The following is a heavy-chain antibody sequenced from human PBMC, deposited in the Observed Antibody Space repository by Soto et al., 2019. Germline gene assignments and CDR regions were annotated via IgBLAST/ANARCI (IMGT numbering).Heavy chain of an antibody. J-gene: IGHJ6*02. CDR3: ARELGGIDV. Sequence: QVQLVESGGGLVKPGGSLRLSCAASGLTFSDYYMSWIRQAPGKGLEWVSYITSSGSYTEYAYSVQGRFTISRDNAKNSLYLEMNSLTAEDTAVYYCARELGGIDVWGQGTTVTVSS. CDR1: GLTFSDYY. V-gene: IGHV3-11*05. CDR2: ITSSGSYT.